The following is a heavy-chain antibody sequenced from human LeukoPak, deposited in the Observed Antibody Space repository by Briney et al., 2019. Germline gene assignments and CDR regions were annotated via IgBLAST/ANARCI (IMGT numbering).Heavy chain of an antibody. D-gene: IGHD6-13*01. CDR2: IYGGGNI. V-gene: IGHV3-53*01. CDR3: AKAASSSWPSYYYGMDV. Sequence: AGGSLRLSCAASGFTVSSNYMNWVRQAPGKGLEWVSVIYGGGNIYYADSVKGRFTISKDNSKNTVYLQMSSLRVDDTAVYYCAKAASSSWPSYYYGMDVWGQGTTVTVSS. J-gene: IGHJ6*02. CDR1: GFTVSSNY.